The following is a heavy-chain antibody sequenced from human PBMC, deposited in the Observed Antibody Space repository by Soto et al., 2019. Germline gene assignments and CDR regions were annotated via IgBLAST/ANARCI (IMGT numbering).Heavy chain of an antibody. CDR3: ARDRPSGKQGRGAAGKDSVDI. V-gene: IGHV1-69*10. CDR1: GCTFSSYS. Sequence: ASVKVSCKASGCTFSSYSISWVRQAPGQGLEWMGGIIPILGIANYAQKFQGRVTITADKSTSTAYMELSSLRSEDTDVYYCARDRPSGKQGRGAAGKDSVDIWGQGTMVTVSS. J-gene: IGHJ3*02. CDR2: IIPILGIA. D-gene: IGHD6-13*01.